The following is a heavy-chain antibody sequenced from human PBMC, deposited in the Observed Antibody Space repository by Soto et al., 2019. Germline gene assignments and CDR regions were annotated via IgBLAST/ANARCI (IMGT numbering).Heavy chain of an antibody. CDR1: GFTFSSYG. CDR3: AKGEYYYGSGSPYYGMDV. J-gene: IGHJ6*02. V-gene: IGHV3-30*18. Sequence: QVQLVESGGGVVQSGMSLRLSCAASGFTFSSYGMHWVRQAPGKGLEWVAVISYDGSNKYYADSVKGRFTISRDSSKNTLYLEMNSLRPEDTAVYYCAKGEYYYGSGSPYYGMDVWCQGTTVTVSS. D-gene: IGHD3-10*01. CDR2: ISYDGSNK.